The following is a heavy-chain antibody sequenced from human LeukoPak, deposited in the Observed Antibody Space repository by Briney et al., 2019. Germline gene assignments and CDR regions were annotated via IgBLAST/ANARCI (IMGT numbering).Heavy chain of an antibody. J-gene: IGHJ4*02. CDR2: ISGSGGST. Sequence: GGSLRLSCAGSGFTFSSYAMSWARQAPGKGLEWVSAISGSGGSTYYADSVKGRFTISRDNSKNTLYLQMNSLRAEDTAVYYCAKDRGTMVRGVMIYWGQGTLVTVSS. CDR1: GFTFSSYA. D-gene: IGHD3-10*01. V-gene: IGHV3-23*01. CDR3: AKDRGTMVRGVMIY.